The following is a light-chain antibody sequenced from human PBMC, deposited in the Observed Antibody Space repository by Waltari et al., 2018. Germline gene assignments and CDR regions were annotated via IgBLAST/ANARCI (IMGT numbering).Light chain of an antibody. CDR3: SSYAGGNNAKVV. J-gene: IGLJ2*01. CDR2: EVS. Sequence: QSALTQPPSASGSPGQSVTISCTGTSSGVGGYDYVSWYQQHPGKAPKLMIYEVSQRPSGVPARFSGSKSGNRASLTVSGLQAEDEADYYCSSYAGGNNAKVVFGGGTKLTVL. V-gene: IGLV2-8*01. CDR1: SSGVGGYDY.